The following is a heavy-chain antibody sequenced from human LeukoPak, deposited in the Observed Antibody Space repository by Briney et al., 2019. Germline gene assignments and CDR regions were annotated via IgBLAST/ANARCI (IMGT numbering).Heavy chain of an antibody. D-gene: IGHD3-22*01. V-gene: IGHV1-69*04. Sequence: ASVQVSCQASVGTFSSYAISWVRQAPGQGLEWMGRIIPILGIANYAQKFQGRVTLTADKSTSTAYMELSSLRSEDTAVYYCARDRAEYYYDSSGYYHFDYWGQGTLVTVSS. CDR3: ARDRAEYYYDSSGYYHFDY. CDR2: IIPILGIA. J-gene: IGHJ4*02. CDR1: VGTFSSYA.